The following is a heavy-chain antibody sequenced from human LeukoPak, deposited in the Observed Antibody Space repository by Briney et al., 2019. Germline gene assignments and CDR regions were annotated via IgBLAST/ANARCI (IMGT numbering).Heavy chain of an antibody. CDR2: IIPILGIA. CDR3: ASRIAVGRAFDI. J-gene: IGHJ3*02. V-gene: IGHV1-69*04. Sequence: SVEVSCKASGGTFSSYAISWVRQAPGQGLEWMGRIIPILGIANYAQKFQGRVTITADKSTSTAYMELSSLRSEDTAVYYCASRIAVGRAFDIWGQGTMVTVSS. D-gene: IGHD6-19*01. CDR1: GGTFSSYA.